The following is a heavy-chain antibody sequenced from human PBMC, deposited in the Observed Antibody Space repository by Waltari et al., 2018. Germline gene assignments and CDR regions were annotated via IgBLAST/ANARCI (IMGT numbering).Heavy chain of an antibody. D-gene: IGHD4-4*01. CDR2: INTDGGDT. Sequence: EVQLVESGGGLVQPGGSLRLSCAASGFTFSSHWMHWVRQAPGKGLVWFSRINTDGGDTAYADSVRGRFTISRDNAKNTLFLQMNSLRVEDTAVYYCARAYSGKKNPKESWGQGTLVTVSS. V-gene: IGHV3-74*03. CDR1: GFTFSSHW. CDR3: ARAYSGKKNPKES. J-gene: IGHJ5*02.